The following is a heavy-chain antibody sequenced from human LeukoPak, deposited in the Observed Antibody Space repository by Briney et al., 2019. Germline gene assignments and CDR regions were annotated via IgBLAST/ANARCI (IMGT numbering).Heavy chain of an antibody. CDR2: IYYSGST. D-gene: IGHD1-26*01. Sequence: SETLSLTCTVSGGSISSSSYYWGWIRQPPGKGLVWIGSIYYSGSTYYNPSLKSRVTISVDTSKNQFSLKLSSVTAADTAVYYCARHEATWRSQNWFDPWGQGTLVTVSS. V-gene: IGHV4-39*01. CDR3: ARHEATWRSQNWFDP. CDR1: GGSISSSSYY. J-gene: IGHJ5*02.